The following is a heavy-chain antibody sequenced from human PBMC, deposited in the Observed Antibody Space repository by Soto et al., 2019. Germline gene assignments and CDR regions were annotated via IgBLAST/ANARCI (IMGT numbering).Heavy chain of an antibody. CDR3: ARHREAARAYYYYGMDV. D-gene: IGHD6-6*01. J-gene: IGHJ6*02. CDR1: GYIFTSYW. Sequence: GESLKISCKGSGYIFTSYWISCFLQMPVKVLEWMGRIDPSDSYTNYSPSFQGHVTISADKSISTAYLQWSSLKASDTAMYYCARHREAARAYYYYGMDVWGQGTTVTVS. CDR2: IDPSDSYT. V-gene: IGHV5-10-1*01.